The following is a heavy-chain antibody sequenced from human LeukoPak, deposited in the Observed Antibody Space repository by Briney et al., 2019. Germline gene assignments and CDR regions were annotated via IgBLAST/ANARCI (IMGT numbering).Heavy chain of an antibody. Sequence: GGSLRLSCAASGFTFSSYSMNWGRQAPGKGLEGVSYISSSSSIIHYADSVKGRFTISRDNAKNSLYLQMNSLRDEDTAVYYCTRVQDDYWGQGTLVTVSS. CDR1: GFTFSSYS. J-gene: IGHJ4*02. V-gene: IGHV3-48*02. CDR2: ISSSSSII. CDR3: TRVQDDY.